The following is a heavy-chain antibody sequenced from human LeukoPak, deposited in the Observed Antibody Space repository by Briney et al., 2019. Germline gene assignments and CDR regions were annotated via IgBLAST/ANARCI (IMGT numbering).Heavy chain of an antibody. CDR1: GGSISSYY. V-gene: IGHV4-59*08. Sequence: PSETLSLTRTVSGGSISSYYWSWIRQPPGKGLEWIGYIYYSGSTNYNPSLKSRVTISVDTSKNQFSLKLSSVTAADTAVYYCARHREGFDYWGQGTLVTVSS. J-gene: IGHJ4*02. CDR2: IYYSGST. CDR3: ARHREGFDY.